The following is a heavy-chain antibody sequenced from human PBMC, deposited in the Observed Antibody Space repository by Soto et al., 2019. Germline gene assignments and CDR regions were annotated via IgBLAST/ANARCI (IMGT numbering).Heavy chain of an antibody. CDR1: GFTHTFSTYA. CDR3: AKVKRGIVPPIGGAFDS. Sequence: EVQLLESGGGLVQPGGSLRLSCAASGFTHTFSTYAMSWVRQAPGKGLEWVAGISPTGGSTYYADSVKGRFTISRDNSMDPLYLKMSSLRPEDAAVYFCAKVKRGIVPPIGGAFDSWARGPLVTVSS. D-gene: IGHD1-26*01. J-gene: IGHJ4*02. CDR2: ISPTGGST. V-gene: IGHV3-23*01.